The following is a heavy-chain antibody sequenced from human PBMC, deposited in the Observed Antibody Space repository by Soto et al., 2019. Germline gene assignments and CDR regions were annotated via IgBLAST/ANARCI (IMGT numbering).Heavy chain of an antibody. CDR2: ISGSGGST. J-gene: IGHJ3*02. V-gene: IGHV3-23*01. Sequence: EVQLLESGGGLVQPGGSLRLSCAASGFTFSSYAMSWVRQAPGKGLEWVSAISGSGGSTYYADSVKGRFTISRDNSKNTLYLQMNSLRAEDTAVYYCAKSKCSGGSCCSKDDAFDIWGQGTMVTVSS. CDR3: AKSKCSGGSCCSKDDAFDI. CDR1: GFTFSSYA. D-gene: IGHD2-15*01.